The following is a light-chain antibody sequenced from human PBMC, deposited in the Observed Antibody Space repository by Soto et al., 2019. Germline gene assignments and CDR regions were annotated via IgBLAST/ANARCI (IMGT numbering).Light chain of an antibody. V-gene: IGKV3-20*01. CDR1: QSVSSSY. J-gene: IGKJ1*01. Sequence: EIVLTQSPGTLSLSPGERATLSCKASQSVSSSYLAWYQQKPGQAPRLLIYGASNRATGIPDRFSGSGSGTEFTLTISSLQSEDFAVYYCQQYNNWRWTFGQGTKVDIK. CDR2: GAS. CDR3: QQYNNWRWT.